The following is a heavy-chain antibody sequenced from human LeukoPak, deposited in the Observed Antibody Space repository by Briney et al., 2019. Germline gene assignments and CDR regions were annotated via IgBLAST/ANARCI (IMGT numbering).Heavy chain of an antibody. J-gene: IGHJ5*02. CDR2: IYFSGST. V-gene: IGHV4-59*01. CDR3: ARTRWTRGSDWFDP. Sequence: PSETLSLTRPVSGGSISSYYWGWIRQPPGKGREWMGYIYFSGSTNYHPSLKSRATIPVATSKNLFSLKLSSVAAADSAVYYCARTRWTRGSDWFDPWGQGTLVTVSS. D-gene: IGHD3/OR15-3a*01. CDR1: GGSISSYY.